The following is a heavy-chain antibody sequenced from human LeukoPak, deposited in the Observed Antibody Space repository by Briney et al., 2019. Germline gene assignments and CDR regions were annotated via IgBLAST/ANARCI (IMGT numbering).Heavy chain of an antibody. J-gene: IGHJ4*02. CDR3: ARGIPYDSSGYDLPFFDY. D-gene: IGHD3-22*01. CDR2: INHSGST. V-gene: IGHV4-34*01. CDR1: GGSISSYY. Sequence: PSETLTLTCAVSGGSISSYYLSWIRQPPGKGLEWIGEINHSGSTNYNPALKSRVTISVATSKNQFSLKRSSVTAADTAVYYCARGIPYDSSGYDLPFFDYWGQGSLVTVSS.